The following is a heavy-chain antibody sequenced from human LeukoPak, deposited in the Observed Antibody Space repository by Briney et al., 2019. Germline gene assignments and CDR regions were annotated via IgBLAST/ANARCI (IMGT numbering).Heavy chain of an antibody. CDR2: ISGSGGST. D-gene: IGHD2-2*01. CDR3: AKSGPVSSTSWYYFDY. CDR1: GFTFSSYA. V-gene: IGHV3-23*01. J-gene: IGHJ4*02. Sequence: GGSLRLSCAASGFTFSSYAMSWVRQAPGKGLEWVSAISGSGGSTYYADSVKGRFTSSRDNSKNTLYLQMNSLRAEDTAVYYCAKSGPVSSTSWYYFDYWGQGTLVTVSS.